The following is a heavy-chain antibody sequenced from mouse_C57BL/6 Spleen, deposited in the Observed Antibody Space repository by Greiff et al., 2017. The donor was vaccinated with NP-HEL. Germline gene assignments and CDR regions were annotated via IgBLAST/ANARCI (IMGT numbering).Heavy chain of an antibody. V-gene: IGHV3-1*01. CDR2: ISYSGST. Sequence: EVKLVESGPGMVKPSQSLSLTCTVTGYSITSGYVWRWSRHFPGNKLEWMGYISYSGSTNYNPFLKSRIPITHDTSTNHIFLKMNSLITEDTTTKYCARDYYDSRDWYFDVWGTGTTVTVSS. D-gene: IGHD1-1*01. CDR1: GYSITSGYV. J-gene: IGHJ1*03. CDR3: ARDYYDSRDWYFDV.